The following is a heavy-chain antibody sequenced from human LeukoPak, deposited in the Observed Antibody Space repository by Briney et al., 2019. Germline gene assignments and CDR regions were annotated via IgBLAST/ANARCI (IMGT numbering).Heavy chain of an antibody. J-gene: IGHJ4*02. CDR2: ISWNSGSI. V-gene: IGHV3-9*01. CDR1: GFTFDDYA. Sequence: GGSLRLSCAASGFTFDDYAMHWVRQAPGKGLEWVSGISWNSGSIGYADSVKGRFTISRDNAKNSLYLQMNSLRAEDTALYYCAKDRYSSSYRFFDYWGQGTLVTVSS. CDR3: AKDRYSSSYRFFDY. D-gene: IGHD6-13*01.